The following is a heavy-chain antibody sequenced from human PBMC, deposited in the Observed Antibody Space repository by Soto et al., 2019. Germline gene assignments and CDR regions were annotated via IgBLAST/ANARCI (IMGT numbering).Heavy chain of an antibody. CDR2: IYYSGST. D-gene: IGHD6-19*01. Sequence: QLQLQESGPGLVKPSETLSLTCTVSGGSISSSSYYWGWIRQPPGKGLEWIGSIYYSGSTYYNPSLKSQVTISVDTSKNQFSLKLSSVTAADTAVYYCARHVQWQKPDAFDIWGQGTMVTVSS. CDR1: GGSISSSSYY. CDR3: ARHVQWQKPDAFDI. J-gene: IGHJ3*02. V-gene: IGHV4-39*01.